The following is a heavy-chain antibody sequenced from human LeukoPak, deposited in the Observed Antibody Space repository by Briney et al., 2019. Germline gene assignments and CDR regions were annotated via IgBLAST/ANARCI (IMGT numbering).Heavy chain of an antibody. Sequence: GGSLRLSCAASGFTFSSYSMNWVRQAPGKGLEWVSSISSSGSYIYYADSVKGRFTISRDNAKNSLYLQMNSLRAEDTAVYYCARDGVAAGGYWYFDLWGRGTLVTVSS. J-gene: IGHJ2*01. D-gene: IGHD2-15*01. V-gene: IGHV3-21*01. CDR2: ISSSGSYI. CDR1: GFTFSSYS. CDR3: ARDGVAAGGYWYFDL.